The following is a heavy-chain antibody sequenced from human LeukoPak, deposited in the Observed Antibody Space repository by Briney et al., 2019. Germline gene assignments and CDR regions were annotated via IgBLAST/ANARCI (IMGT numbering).Heavy chain of an antibody. D-gene: IGHD2-8*01. CDR3: AKDTSIGRYCTNGVCSPFDY. CDR1: GFTFSSYA. Sequence: QPGGSLRLSCAGSGFTFSSYAMSWVRQAPGKGLEWVSAISDTGGTTYDADSVKCRFTIARDNSRSTLYLQMNSQRAEDTALYYCAKDTSIGRYCTNGVCSPFDYWGQGTLVTVSS. J-gene: IGHJ4*02. V-gene: IGHV3-23*01. CDR2: ISDTGGTT.